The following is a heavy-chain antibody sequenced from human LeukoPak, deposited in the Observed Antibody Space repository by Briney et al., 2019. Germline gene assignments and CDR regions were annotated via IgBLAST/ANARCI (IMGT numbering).Heavy chain of an antibody. J-gene: IGHJ4*02. Sequence: SETLSLTCAVYGGSFSGYYWSWIRQPPGKGLEWIGEINHSGSTNYNPSLKSRVTISVDTSKNQFSLKLSSVTAADTAVYFCVRDRELTYWGQGTLVTVSS. D-gene: IGHD3-10*01. CDR2: INHSGST. CDR1: GGSFSGYY. CDR3: VRDRELTY. V-gene: IGHV4-34*01.